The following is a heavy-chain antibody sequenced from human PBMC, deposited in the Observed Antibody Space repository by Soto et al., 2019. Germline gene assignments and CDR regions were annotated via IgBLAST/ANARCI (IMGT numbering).Heavy chain of an antibody. CDR1: GDTFTTNY. CDR3: ARRVLCDMDV. V-gene: IGHV1-46*01. D-gene: IGHD2-21*02. J-gene: IGHJ6*02. CDR2: INPKNRAT. Sequence: QEQLVQSGAEVKEPGASLKVSCKASGDTFTTNYIHWVLQAPGEGLEWMGRINPKNRATLYAQELQGRLILTTDTSTSIVYMDLNSVKSEDSAVYYCARRVLCDMDVWGQGTTVNVSS.